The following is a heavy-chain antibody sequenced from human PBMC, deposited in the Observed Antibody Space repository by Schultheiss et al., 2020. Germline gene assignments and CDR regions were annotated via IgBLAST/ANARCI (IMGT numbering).Heavy chain of an antibody. J-gene: IGHJ4*02. CDR1: GGSVNSGSYY. CDR3: ARDDYDILTGYRSSPAYYFDY. V-gene: IGHV4-61*02. CDR2: IYTSGST. D-gene: IGHD3-9*01. Sequence: SETLSLICTVSGGSVNSGSYYWSWIRQPAGKGLEWIGRIYTSGSTNYNPSLKSRVTMSVDTSKNQFSLKLSSVTAADTAVYYCARDDYDILTGYRSSPAYYFDYWGQGTLVTVSS.